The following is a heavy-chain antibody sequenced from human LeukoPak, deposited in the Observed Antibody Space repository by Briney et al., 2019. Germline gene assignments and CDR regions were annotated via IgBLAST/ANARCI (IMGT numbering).Heavy chain of an antibody. Sequence: SETLSLTCAVYGGSFSGYYWSWIRQPPGKGLEWIGEINHSGSTNYNPSLKSRVTISVDTSKNQFSLKLSSATAADTAVYYCASTLLNYYGSGSYYFDYWGQGTLVTVSS. J-gene: IGHJ4*02. CDR2: INHSGST. V-gene: IGHV4-34*01. D-gene: IGHD3-10*01. CDR1: GGSFSGYY. CDR3: ASTLLNYYGSGSYYFDY.